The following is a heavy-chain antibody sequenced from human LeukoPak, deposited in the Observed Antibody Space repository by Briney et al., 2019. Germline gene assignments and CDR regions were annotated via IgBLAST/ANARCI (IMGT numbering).Heavy chain of an antibody. J-gene: IGHJ4*02. CDR1: GGSISSSSYY. CDR3: ARLYYDSSGYYQICYFDY. Sequence: PSEALSLTCTVSGGSISSSSYYWGWIRHPPGKGLEWIGSLYYSGSTYYNPSLKSRVTISVDTSKNQFSLNLSSVTAADTAVYYCARLYYDSSGYYQICYFDYWGQGTLVTVSS. V-gene: IGHV4-39*01. D-gene: IGHD3-22*01. CDR2: LYYSGST.